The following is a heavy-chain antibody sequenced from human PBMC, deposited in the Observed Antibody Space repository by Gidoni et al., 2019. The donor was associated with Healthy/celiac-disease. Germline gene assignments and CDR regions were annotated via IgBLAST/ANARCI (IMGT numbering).Heavy chain of an antibody. CDR2: IRSKAYGGTT. Sequence: EVQLVESGGGLVQPGRSLRLSCTASGFTFGDYAMSWFRQAPGKGLEWVSFIRSKAYGGTTEYAASVKGRFTISRDDSKSIAYLQMNSLKTEDTAVYYCTRDPYSSSAGPWGQGTLVTVSS. J-gene: IGHJ5*02. V-gene: IGHV3-49*03. D-gene: IGHD6-13*01. CDR3: TRDPYSSSAGP. CDR1: GFTFGDYA.